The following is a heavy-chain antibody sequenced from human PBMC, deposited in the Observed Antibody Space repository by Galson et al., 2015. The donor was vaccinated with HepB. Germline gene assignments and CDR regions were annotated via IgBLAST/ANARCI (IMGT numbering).Heavy chain of an antibody. Sequence: SVKVSCKASGYTFTSYGISWVRQAPGQGLEWMGWISAYNGNTNYAQKLQGRVTMTTDTSTSTAYMELRSLRSDDTAVYYCARDGIQLWLLVGVAGNHAKYYFDYWGQGTLVTVSS. CDR3: ARDGIQLWLLVGVAGNHAKYYFDY. V-gene: IGHV1-18*04. CDR1: GYTFTSYG. D-gene: IGHD5-18*01. CDR2: ISAYNGNT. J-gene: IGHJ4*02.